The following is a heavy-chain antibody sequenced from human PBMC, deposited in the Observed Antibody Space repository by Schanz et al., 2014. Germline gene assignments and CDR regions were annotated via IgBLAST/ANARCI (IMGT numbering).Heavy chain of an antibody. V-gene: IGHV1-18*01. CDR2: INAHTGNT. J-gene: IGHJ4*02. Sequence: QLIQSGSEVRKPGASVKVSCKASGYIFGSHGMTWVRQAPGQGPELMGWINAHTGNTQYAQKFQGRVTMTRDTSTSTVYMELSSLRSEDTAVYYCARDGEAAAGCDYWGQGTLVTVSS. CDR3: ARDGEAAAGCDY. CDR1: GYIFGSHG. D-gene: IGHD6-13*01.